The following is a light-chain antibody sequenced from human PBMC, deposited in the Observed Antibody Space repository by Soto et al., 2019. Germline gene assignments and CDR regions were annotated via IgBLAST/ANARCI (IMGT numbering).Light chain of an antibody. CDR3: QQYSSYWT. Sequence: DIQMTQSPSTLSASVGDRVTITCRASQSITSWLAWYQQKPGKAPKLLIYDASSLESGVPSRFSGSGSGTEFTLTISSLQPDDFATSYCQQYSSYWTFGQGTKV. J-gene: IGKJ1*01. V-gene: IGKV1-5*01. CDR1: QSITSW. CDR2: DAS.